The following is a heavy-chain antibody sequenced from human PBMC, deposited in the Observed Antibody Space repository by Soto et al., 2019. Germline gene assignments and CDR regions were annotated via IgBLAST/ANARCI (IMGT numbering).Heavy chain of an antibody. D-gene: IGHD3-10*01. CDR1: GHTHTELS. CDR2: FDPEGGEA. J-gene: IGHJ4*02. V-gene: IGHV1-24*01. CDR3: ATPTPLRGAIITNTNLDL. Sequence: ASVKVSCKISGHTHTELSIHWVRQAPGKGLERMGGFDPEGGEAIYAQKCRGRVSVTEETVTDTVDMEFSGLKYDDSAVYYCATPTPLRGAIITNTNLDLWGQVTPVTVSS.